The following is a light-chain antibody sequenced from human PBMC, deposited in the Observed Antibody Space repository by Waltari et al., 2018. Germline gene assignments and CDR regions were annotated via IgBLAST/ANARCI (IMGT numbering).Light chain of an antibody. CDR2: KDS. CDR3: QSTDTSDSVV. Sequence: SYELTQPPSVSVSPGQTARITCSGDALPKRYAPWYQHKPGQAPVMVIYKDSERPSGIPGRFSGSSSGTTVTLTITGVQAEDEADYHCQSTDTSDSVVFGGGTKLTVL. CDR1: ALPKRY. V-gene: IGLV3-25*03. J-gene: IGLJ2*01.